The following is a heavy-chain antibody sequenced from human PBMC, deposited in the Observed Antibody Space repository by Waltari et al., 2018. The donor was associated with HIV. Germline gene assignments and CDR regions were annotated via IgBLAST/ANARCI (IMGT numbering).Heavy chain of an antibody. CDR3: ARDINGGWGY. V-gene: IGHV3-48*01. D-gene: IGHD7-27*01. CDR2: ISRSSSSI. CDR1: GFTFSNYT. Sequence: EVQLVESGGGLVQPGGSLRLSCAASGFTFSNYTMNWVRQDPGKGLEGVSYISRSSSSIFYADSVKGRVTSSRDNAKNSLYRQMNSLRVEDTAVYYCARDINGGWGYWGQGTLVTVAS. J-gene: IGHJ4*02.